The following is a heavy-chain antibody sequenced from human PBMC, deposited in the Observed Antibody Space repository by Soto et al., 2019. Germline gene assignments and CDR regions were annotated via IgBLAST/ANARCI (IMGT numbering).Heavy chain of an antibody. V-gene: IGHV1-18*01. Sequence: QVQLVQSGAEVKKPGASVKVSCKASGYTFTSHGISWVRQAPGQGLEWMGWISAYNGNTNYAQKLQGRVTMTTDTATSTGYMEVRSLRSDDTAVYYCARDGGVQARFDPWGQGTLVSVSS. CDR3: ARDGGVQARFDP. CDR2: ISAYNGNT. J-gene: IGHJ5*02. CDR1: GYTFTSHG. D-gene: IGHD2-8*02.